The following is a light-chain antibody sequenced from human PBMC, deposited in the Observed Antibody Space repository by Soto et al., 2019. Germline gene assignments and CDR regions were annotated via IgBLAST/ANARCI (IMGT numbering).Light chain of an antibody. CDR1: SSDVGGYNY. CDR3: SSYRTSTTLEV. CDR2: EVN. J-gene: IGLJ2*01. Sequence: QSALTQPASVSGSPGQSITISCTGTSSDVGGYNYVSWYQQHPDKAPKLMIYEVNNRPSGVSSRFSGSKSGNTASLTISGLQAEDEGNYCCSSYRTSTTLEVFGGGTKLTVL. V-gene: IGLV2-14*01.